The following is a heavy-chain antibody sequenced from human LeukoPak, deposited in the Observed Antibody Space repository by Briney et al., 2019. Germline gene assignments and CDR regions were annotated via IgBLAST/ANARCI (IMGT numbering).Heavy chain of an antibody. V-gene: IGHV1-24*01. CDR3: ATESQIGELSWFDP. D-gene: IGHD3-10*01. J-gene: IGHJ5*02. CDR1: GYTLTELS. CDR2: FDPEDGET. Sequence: ASVKVSCKVSGYTLTELSMHWVRQAPGKGLEWMGGFDPEDGETIYAQKFQGRVTMTEDTSTDTAYMELSSLRSEDTAVYYCATESQIGELSWFDPWGQGTLVTVSS.